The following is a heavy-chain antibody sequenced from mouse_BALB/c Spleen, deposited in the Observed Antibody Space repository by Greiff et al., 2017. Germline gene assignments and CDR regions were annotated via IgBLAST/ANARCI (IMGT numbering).Heavy chain of an antibody. D-gene: IGHD2-14*01. CDR2: ISSGGST. CDR1: GFTFSSYA. J-gene: IGHJ2*01. CDR3: ARVMRYDVFDY. Sequence: EVQVVESGGGLVKPGGSLKLSCAASGFTFSSYAMSWVRQTPEKRLEWVASISSGGSTYYPDSVKGRFTISRDNARNILYLQMSSLRSEDTAMYYCARVMRYDVFDYWGQGTTLAVSS. V-gene: IGHV5-6-5*01.